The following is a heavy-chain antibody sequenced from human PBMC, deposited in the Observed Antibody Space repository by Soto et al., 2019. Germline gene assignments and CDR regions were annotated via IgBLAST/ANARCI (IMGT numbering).Heavy chain of an antibody. CDR3: ARGGPFAVADTDY. V-gene: IGHV1-18*01. J-gene: IGHJ4*02. CDR2: ISAYNGNT. CDR1: GYTFTNYG. D-gene: IGHD3-3*01. Sequence: QVQLVQAGDKVKKPGASVKVSCKTSGYTFTNYGFTSVRQAPGQELEWMGWISAYNGNTNYAQKFQGRVTMTTDTSTTTAYMELRSLRSDDTAVYYCARGGPFAVADTDYWGQGTLVTVSS.